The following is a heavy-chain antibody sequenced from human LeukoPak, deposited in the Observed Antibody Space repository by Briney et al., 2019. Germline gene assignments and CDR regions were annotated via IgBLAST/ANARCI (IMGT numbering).Heavy chain of an antibody. CDR3: ARESHYDSSGHDY. CDR1: GFTFGDYA. CDR2: ISWNSGSI. D-gene: IGHD3-22*01. Sequence: GGSLRLSCAASGFTFGDYAMHWVRQAPGKGLEWVSGISWNSGSIGYADSVKGRFTISRDNAKNSLYLQMNSLRAEDTALYYCARESHYDSSGHDYWGQGTLVTVSS. J-gene: IGHJ4*02. V-gene: IGHV3-9*01.